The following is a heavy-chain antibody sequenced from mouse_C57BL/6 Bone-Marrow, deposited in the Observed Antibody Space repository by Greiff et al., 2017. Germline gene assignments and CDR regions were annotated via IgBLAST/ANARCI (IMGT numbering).Heavy chain of an antibody. Sequence: VKLVESGAELARPGASVKLSCKASGYTFTSYGISWVKQRTGQGLEWIGEIYPRSGNTYYNEKFKGKATLTADKSSSTAYMELRSLTSEDSAVYFGARGNYYGSSYGFAYWGQGTLVTVSA. V-gene: IGHV1-81*01. J-gene: IGHJ3*01. CDR2: IYPRSGNT. D-gene: IGHD1-1*01. CDR3: ARGNYYGSSYGFAY. CDR1: GYTFTSYG.